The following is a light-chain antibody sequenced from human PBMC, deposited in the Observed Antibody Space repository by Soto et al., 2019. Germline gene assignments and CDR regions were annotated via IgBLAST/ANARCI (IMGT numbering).Light chain of an antibody. CDR2: KDT. CDR1: ALPKQY. Sequence: SYELTQPPSVSLSPGQTARIPCSGDALPKQYAYWYQQKAGQAPQLVICKDTERPSGIPERFSGASSGTTVTLTISGVQAEDEAEYYGQSTDTNGTYGVFGGGTKLTV. V-gene: IGLV3-25*03. CDR3: QSTDTNGTYGV. J-gene: IGLJ3*02.